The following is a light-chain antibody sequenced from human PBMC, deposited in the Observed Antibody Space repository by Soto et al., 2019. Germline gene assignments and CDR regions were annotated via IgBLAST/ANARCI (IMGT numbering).Light chain of an antibody. CDR2: AAS. CDR1: QSISSW. Sequence: MTQSPATLSVSSGERATLSCRASQSISSWLAWYQQKPGKAPKLLIYAASSLQSGVPSRFSGSGSGTEFTLTISSLQADDFATYYCQQSDTYPLTFGQGTRLAIK. J-gene: IGKJ5*01. CDR3: QQSDTYPLT. V-gene: IGKV1-5*01.